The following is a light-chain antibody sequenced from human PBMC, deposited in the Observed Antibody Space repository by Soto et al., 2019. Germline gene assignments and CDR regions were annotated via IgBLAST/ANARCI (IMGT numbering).Light chain of an antibody. Sequence: IVMTQSPATLSVSPGERATLSCRASETVSSNVAWYQQKPGQAPRLLIFGSSTSATGIPTRFTGSGSGTELTLTIDSLQSEDDAVYYCQQYYNWPPYTFGQGTKLEIK. V-gene: IGKV3-15*01. CDR3: QQYYNWPPYT. J-gene: IGKJ2*01. CDR2: GSS. CDR1: ETVSSN.